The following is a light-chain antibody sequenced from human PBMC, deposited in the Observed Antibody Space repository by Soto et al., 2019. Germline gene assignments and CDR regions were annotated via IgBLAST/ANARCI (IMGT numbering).Light chain of an antibody. V-gene: IGKV1-5*03. CDR3: QQYPWP. J-gene: IGKJ1*01. CDR2: KAS. Sequence: DIQMTQSPSTLSASVGDRVTITCRASQTIRSWVAWYQQKPGKAPKLLIYKASSLESGVPSRFNGSGSGTEFTLTISSLQPDDFATYYCQQYPWPFGQGTKVEIK. CDR1: QTIRSW.